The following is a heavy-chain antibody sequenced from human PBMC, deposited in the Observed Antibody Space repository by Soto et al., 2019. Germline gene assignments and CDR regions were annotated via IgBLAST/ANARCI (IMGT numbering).Heavy chain of an antibody. CDR1: GGSISSGGYY. D-gene: IGHD3-22*01. CDR2: IYYSGST. Sequence: SETLSLTCTVSGGSISSGGYYWSWIRQHPGKGLEWIGYIYYSGSTYYNPSLKSRVTISVDTSKNQFSLKLSSVTAADTAVYYCARDRRIVVTKTFEYYYYYGMDVWGQGTTVTVSS. CDR3: ARDRRIVVTKTFEYYYYYGMDV. J-gene: IGHJ6*02. V-gene: IGHV4-31*03.